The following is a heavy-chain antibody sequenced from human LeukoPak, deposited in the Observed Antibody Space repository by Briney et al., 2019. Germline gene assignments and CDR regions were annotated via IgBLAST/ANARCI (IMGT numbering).Heavy chain of an antibody. Sequence: GASVKVSCKASGYTFTSYYMHWVRQAPGQGLEWMGIINPSGGSTSYAQKFQGRVTMTRDTSTSTVYMELSSLRSEDTAVYYCARGGKIAVVGTRSPQYFQHWGQGTLVTVSS. CDR3: ARGGKIAVVGTRSPQYFQH. D-gene: IGHD6-19*01. V-gene: IGHV1-46*01. CDR2: INPSGGST. J-gene: IGHJ1*01. CDR1: GYTFTSYY.